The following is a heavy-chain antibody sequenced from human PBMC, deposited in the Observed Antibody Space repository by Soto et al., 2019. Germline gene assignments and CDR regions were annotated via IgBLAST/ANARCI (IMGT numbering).Heavy chain of an antibody. CDR1: GYIFTGYY. V-gene: IGHV1-2*04. Sequence: ASVKVSCKASGYIFTGYYMNWVRQAPGQGLEWMGWINPNSGGTNYAQKFQGWVTMTRDTSISTAYMELSRLRSDDTAVYYCARAPYSSSSPYYYYYGMDVWGQGTTVTVYS. J-gene: IGHJ6*02. CDR2: INPNSGGT. CDR3: ARAPYSSSSPYYYYYGMDV. D-gene: IGHD6-6*01.